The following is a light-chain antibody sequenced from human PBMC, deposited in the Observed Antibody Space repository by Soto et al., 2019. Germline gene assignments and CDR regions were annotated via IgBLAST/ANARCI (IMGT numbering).Light chain of an antibody. CDR1: QSLLQSNGYNY. J-gene: IGKJ2*01. V-gene: IGKV2-28*01. CDR2: LGS. CDR3: MQGTHWPPYT. Sequence: DIVMTQSPLSLPVTPGEPASISCRSSQSLLQSNGYNYLDWYLQKPGQSPQLLIYLGSNRASGVPDRFSGSGSGTDFTLKISRVEAEDVAIYFCMQGTHWPPYTFGQGTKLEIK.